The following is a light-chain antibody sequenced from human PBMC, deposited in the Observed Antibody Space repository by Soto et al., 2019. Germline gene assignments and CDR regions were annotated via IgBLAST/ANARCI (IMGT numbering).Light chain of an antibody. CDR1: QGITSW. CDR2: AAS. V-gene: IGKV1-12*01. CDR3: QQTSTSPLT. J-gene: IGKJ4*01. Sequence: DIQMTQSPSSVSASVGDSLTITCRASQGITSWVAWYQHKPGSAPKLLIYAASRLQSGAPSMFSGSGSGKDFTLTISSLQPEDFGTYYCQQTSTSPLTLGGGTKVEIK.